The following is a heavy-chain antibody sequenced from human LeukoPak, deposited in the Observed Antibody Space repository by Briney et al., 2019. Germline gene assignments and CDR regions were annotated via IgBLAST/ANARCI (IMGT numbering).Heavy chain of an antibody. CDR1: GFTFNTYA. V-gene: IGHV3-23*01. J-gene: IGHJ4*02. CDR2: ISASGAGT. Sequence: GGTLRLSCAASGFTFNTYAMSWVRHAPGKGLEWVSSISASGAGTYYADSVKGRFTISRDNSEDTVYLQRNSLRAEDTAIYYCAKDWSGSDYFDYWGQGTLVTVSS. D-gene: IGHD1-14*01. CDR3: AKDWSGSDYFDY.